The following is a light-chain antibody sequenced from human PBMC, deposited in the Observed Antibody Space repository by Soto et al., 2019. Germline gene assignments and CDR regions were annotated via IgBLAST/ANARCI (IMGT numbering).Light chain of an antibody. V-gene: IGKV1-39*01. CDR1: QSISSY. CDR3: QQRYSTPRT. J-gene: IGKJ1*01. Sequence: DIQMTQSPSSLSASVGDRVTITCRASQSISSYLNWYQQKPGKAPKLLIYAASSLQSGVPSRFSGSGAGTDFTLTISSLQPEDFATYYCQQRYSTPRTFGQVTKVEIK. CDR2: AAS.